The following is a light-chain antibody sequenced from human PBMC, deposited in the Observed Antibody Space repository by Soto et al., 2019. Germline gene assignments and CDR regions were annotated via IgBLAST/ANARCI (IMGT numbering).Light chain of an antibody. J-gene: IGLJ1*01. CDR2: DVA. V-gene: IGLV2-11*01. CDR1: SGFVGSFSL. CDR3: CTFAGRYSYV. Sequence: QSVLAQPASVSGSPGQSITISCTGTSGFVGSFSLVSCYQQHPGKAPKVMIYDVAKRPSGVPDRFSGSKSGNTASLTISGLQAEDEADYYCCTFAGRYSYVFGSGTKVTVL.